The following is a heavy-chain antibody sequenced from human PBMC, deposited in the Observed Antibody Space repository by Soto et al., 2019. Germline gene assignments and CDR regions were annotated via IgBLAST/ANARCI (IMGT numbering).Heavy chain of an antibody. CDR3: AKNQGVELVPLATVDWFDP. J-gene: IGHJ5*02. CDR1: GFTFSSYA. CDR2: ISANGRNT. D-gene: IGHD1-26*01. V-gene: IGHV3-23*01. Sequence: GGSLRLSCAASGFTFSSYAMNWVRQAPGKGLEWVSSISANGRNTYYADSVKGRFTISRDRSKSTVYLELNNLSAEDTAVYHCAKNQGVELVPLATVDWFDPWGQGSVVTVSS.